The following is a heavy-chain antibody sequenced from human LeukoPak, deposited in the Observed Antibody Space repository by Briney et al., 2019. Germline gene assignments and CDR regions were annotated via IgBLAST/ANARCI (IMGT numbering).Heavy chain of an antibody. CDR3: ARDGVTRRYNMYFYMDV. CDR1: GFTFRSYA. J-gene: IGHJ6*03. V-gene: IGHV3-30*04. CDR2: VAYDGSSK. D-gene: IGHD1-1*01. Sequence: QTGGSLRLSCAASGFTFRSYALHWVRQAPGKGLEWVAFVAYDGSSKYYRDSVKGRFIISKDYSTNTLYLQVDSLRGDDTAVYYCARDGVTRRYNMYFYMDVWGKGTTVTVSS.